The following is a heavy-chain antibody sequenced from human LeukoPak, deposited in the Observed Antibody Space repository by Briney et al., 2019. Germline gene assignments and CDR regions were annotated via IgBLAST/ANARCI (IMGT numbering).Heavy chain of an antibody. J-gene: IGHJ3*02. CDR3: ARAIVAVTTPNGAFDI. D-gene: IGHD4-11*01. CDR1: GGTFSGSA. V-gene: IGHV1-69*01. CDR2: IIPIFGTV. Sequence: ASVKVSCKASGGTFSGSAISWVQQAPGQGLEWMGGIIPIFGTVNYAQKFQGRVTITADESTSTAYMELNSLRSEDSAVYYCARAIVAVTTPNGAFDIWGQGTMVTVSS.